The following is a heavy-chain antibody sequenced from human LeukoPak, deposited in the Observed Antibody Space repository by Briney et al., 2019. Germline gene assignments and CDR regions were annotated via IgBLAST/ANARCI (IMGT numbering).Heavy chain of an antibody. CDR3: ARNQQLGGHSYYYYGMDV. CDR1: GFTFSSYA. Sequence: GGSLRLSCAASGFTFSSYAMSWFRQAPGKGLEWVSGISGGGVTTYYADSVKGRFTISRDNSKNTLYLQMNSLRADDTAIYYCARNQQLGGHSYYYYGMDVWGQGTTVTVSS. V-gene: IGHV3-23*01. D-gene: IGHD3-16*01. CDR2: ISGGGVTT. J-gene: IGHJ6*02.